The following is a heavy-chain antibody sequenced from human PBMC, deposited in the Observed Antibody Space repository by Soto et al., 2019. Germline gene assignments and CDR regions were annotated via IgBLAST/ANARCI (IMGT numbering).Heavy chain of an antibody. CDR3: AKERATTTAFDY. CDR2: ITDNGGST. CDR1: GFIFSRDG. J-gene: IGHJ4*02. D-gene: IGHD4-17*01. V-gene: IGHV3-23*01. Sequence: GGSLRLSCAASGFIFSRDGMSWVRQAPGKGLEWVSLITDNGGSTYYADSVKGRFTISRDNTKNTLFLQMNSLRAEDTAVYYCAKERATTTAFDYWGQGALVTVSS.